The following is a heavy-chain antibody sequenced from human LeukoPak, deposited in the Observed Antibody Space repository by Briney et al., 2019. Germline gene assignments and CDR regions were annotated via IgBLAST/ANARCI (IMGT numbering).Heavy chain of an antibody. CDR1: GYTFTGYY. Sequence: ASVKVSCKASGYTFTGYYMHWVRQAPGQGLEWMGWINPHSGGTNYAQKFQGRVTMTRDTSISTAYMELSRLRSDDTAVYYCARDRRCSSTSCSRAYYYYYYMDVWGKGTTVTVSS. CDR2: INPHSGGT. CDR3: ARDRRCSSTSCSRAYYYYYYMDV. J-gene: IGHJ6*03. V-gene: IGHV1-2*02. D-gene: IGHD2-2*01.